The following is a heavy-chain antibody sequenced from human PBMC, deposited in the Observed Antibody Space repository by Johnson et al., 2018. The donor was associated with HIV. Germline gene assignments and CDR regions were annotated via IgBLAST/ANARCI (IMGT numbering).Heavy chain of an antibody. CDR2: ISYDGSNK. V-gene: IGHV3-30*04. CDR3: ARDGRYIGGVLQWGPKRRGPEDGLDI. D-gene: IGHD2-8*02. J-gene: IGHJ3*02. Sequence: QVQLVESGGGVVQPGRSLRLSCAASGFTFSSYAMHWVRQAPGKGLEWVAVISYDGSNKYSADSVKGRFTISRDNSRNTVYLEINSLRVEDTAVYYCARDGRYIGGVLQWGPKRRGPEDGLDIWGQGTTVTVSS. CDR1: GFTFSSYA.